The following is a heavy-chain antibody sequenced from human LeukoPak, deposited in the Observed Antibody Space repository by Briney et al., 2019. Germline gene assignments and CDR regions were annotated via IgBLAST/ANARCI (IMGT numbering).Heavy chain of an antibody. D-gene: IGHD2-2*01. CDR3: ARGGGVPAATSPYYYYYMDV. J-gene: IGHJ6*03. CDR2: IIPIFGTA. Sequence: SVKVSCKASGGTFSSYAISWVRQAPGQGLEWMGGIIPIFGTANYAQKFQGRVAITADESTSTAYMELSSLRSEDTAVYYCARGGGVPAATSPYYYYYMDVWGKGTTVTVSS. CDR1: GGTFSSYA. V-gene: IGHV1-69*13.